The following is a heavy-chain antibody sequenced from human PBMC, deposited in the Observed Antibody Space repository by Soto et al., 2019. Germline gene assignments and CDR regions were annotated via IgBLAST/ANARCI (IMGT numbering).Heavy chain of an antibody. J-gene: IGHJ4*01. Sequence: PGGSLRLSCKASGFSFSDYAMTWVRQAPGKGLEWVSVISGSGDNTFYAASVKGRFAISRDNSKNVLYLQMNSLSADDAAVYFCAKGMAITVYGVDNLFAYSALRTLVPVSS. CDR3: AKGMAITVYGVDNLFAY. CDR1: GFSFSDYA. D-gene: IGHD3-3*01. V-gene: IGHV3-23*01. CDR2: ISGSGDNT.